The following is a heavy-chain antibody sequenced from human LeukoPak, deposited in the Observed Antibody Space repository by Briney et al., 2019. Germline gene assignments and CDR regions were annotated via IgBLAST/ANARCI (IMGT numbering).Heavy chain of an antibody. V-gene: IGHV4-34*01. CDR3: AREVEYFDISGHRPHAFDI. D-gene: IGHD3-22*01. J-gene: IGHJ3*02. CDR1: GVSFSGYY. Sequence: SETLSLTCAVYGVSFSGYYWSWIRQPPGKGREWVGEINHSGNTNYNPSLKSRVTISVDTSQNPFSMKMTYVTAEDTAVYYCAREVEYFDISGHRPHAFDIWGQGTVVTVSS. CDR2: INHSGNT.